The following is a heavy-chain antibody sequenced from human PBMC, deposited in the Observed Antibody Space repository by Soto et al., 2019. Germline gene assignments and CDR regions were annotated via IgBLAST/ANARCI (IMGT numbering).Heavy chain of an antibody. Sequence: EVHLVESGGGLVKPGGSLRLSCAASGFTFSSSTMNWVRQAQGKGLEWVSSISSSGSYIYYAASVKGRFTISRDNAKNSLFLQMNSLRAEDTAVYYCARGGGPVDYWGQGTLVTVSS. CDR2: ISSSGSYI. CDR3: ARGGGPVDY. J-gene: IGHJ4*02. CDR1: GFTFSSST. D-gene: IGHD3-16*01. V-gene: IGHV3-21*01.